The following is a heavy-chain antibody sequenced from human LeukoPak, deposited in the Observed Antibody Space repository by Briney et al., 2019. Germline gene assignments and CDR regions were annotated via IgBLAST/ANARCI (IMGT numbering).Heavy chain of an antibody. D-gene: IGHD3-3*01. CDR3: AKDAGDDFSSGNKHFDY. Sequence: PGGSLRLSCAASGFTFDDYTMHWVRQAPGKGLEWVSLISWDGGSTYYADSVKGRFTISRDNSKNSLYLQMNSLRTDDTALYYCAKDAGDDFSSGNKHFDYWGQGTLVTVSS. CDR1: GFTFDDYT. CDR2: ISWDGGST. V-gene: IGHV3-43*01. J-gene: IGHJ4*02.